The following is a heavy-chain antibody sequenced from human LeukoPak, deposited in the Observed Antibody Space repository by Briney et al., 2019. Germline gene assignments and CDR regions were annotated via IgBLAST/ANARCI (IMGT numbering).Heavy chain of an antibody. CDR2: IYTNGRNT. CDR1: GFIFRKYG. D-gene: IGHD3/OR15-3a*01. V-gene: IGHV3-23*05. Sequence: GGSLRLSCAASGFIFRKYGMKWVRQAPGKGLEWVSGIYTNGRNTRYADSVKGRFTISRDNSKNTLYLQMHSLRVEDTAVYYCAHLVWEYVGGLDVWGQGTTVTVSS. J-gene: IGHJ6*02. CDR3: AHLVWEYVGGLDV.